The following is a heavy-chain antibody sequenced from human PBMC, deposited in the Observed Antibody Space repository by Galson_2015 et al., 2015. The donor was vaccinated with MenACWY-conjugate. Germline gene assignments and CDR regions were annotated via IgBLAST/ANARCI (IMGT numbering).Heavy chain of an antibody. CDR1: GFIFSIYG. Sequence: SLRLSCAASGFIFSIYGMTWVRQAPGKGLEWVSGISGSGGSTYYADSVKGRFTISRDNSKNTLYLQMNSLRAEDTAVYYCAKILEGFYGSGSYYPNWYFDLWGRGTLVTVSS. D-gene: IGHD3-10*01. CDR2: ISGSGGST. J-gene: IGHJ2*01. V-gene: IGHV3-23*01. CDR3: AKILEGFYGSGSYYPNWYFDL.